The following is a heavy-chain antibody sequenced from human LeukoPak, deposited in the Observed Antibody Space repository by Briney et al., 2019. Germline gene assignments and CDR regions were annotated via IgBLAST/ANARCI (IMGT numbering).Heavy chain of an antibody. V-gene: IGHV3-23*01. CDR2: ISGSGGST. CDR1: GFTFSSYA. Sequence: GGSLRLSCAASGFTFSSYAMSWVRQAPGKGLEWVSAISGSGGSTYYADSVKGRFTISRDNSKNTLYLQMNSLRAEDTAVYYCARVGTGTTPGRYFDYWGQGTLVTVSS. J-gene: IGHJ4*02. D-gene: IGHD1-1*01. CDR3: ARVGTGTTPGRYFDY.